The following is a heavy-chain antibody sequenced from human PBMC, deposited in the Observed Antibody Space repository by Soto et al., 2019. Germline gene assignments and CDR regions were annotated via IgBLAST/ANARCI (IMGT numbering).Heavy chain of an antibody. CDR2: IYYSGST. CDR3: AAGGGLPRYY. V-gene: IGHV4-59*01. D-gene: IGHD5-12*01. J-gene: IGHJ4*02. CDR1: GGSISSYY. Sequence: ASETLSLTCTVSGGSISSYYWSWIRQPPGKGLEWIGYIYYSGSTNYNPSLKSRVTISVDTSKNQFSLKLSSVTAADTAVYYCAAGGGLPRYYWGQGTLVTVS.